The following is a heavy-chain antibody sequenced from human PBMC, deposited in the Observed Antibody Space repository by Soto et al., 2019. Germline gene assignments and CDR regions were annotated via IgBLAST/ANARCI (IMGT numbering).Heavy chain of an antibody. V-gene: IGHV4-59*08. Sequence: SETLSLTCTVSGGSITSYNWNWLRQPPGKALEWIGYVYNSGSTNYNPSLKSRVTISVDTSKNQFSLKVSSVTAADTAVYYCARSPRGLGNFDYWGQGTLVTVSS. D-gene: IGHD3-10*01. CDR3: ARSPRGLGNFDY. CDR1: GGSITSYN. CDR2: VYNSGST. J-gene: IGHJ4*02.